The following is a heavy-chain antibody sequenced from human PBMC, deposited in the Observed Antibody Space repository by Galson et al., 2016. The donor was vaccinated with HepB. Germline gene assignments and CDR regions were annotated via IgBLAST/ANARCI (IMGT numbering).Heavy chain of an antibody. CDR2: IRGKAYGGTT. Sequence: SLRLSCAASGFTFGDYAMSWFRQAPGKGLEWVGFIRGKAYGGTTEYAASVKGRFTISRDDSKSIAYLQMNSLKTEDTAVYYCTRDSLPLYYGGYGREDYWGQGTLVTVSS. CDR3: TRDSLPLYYGGYGREDY. D-gene: IGHD5-12*01. J-gene: IGHJ4*02. V-gene: IGHV3-49*03. CDR1: GFTFGDYA.